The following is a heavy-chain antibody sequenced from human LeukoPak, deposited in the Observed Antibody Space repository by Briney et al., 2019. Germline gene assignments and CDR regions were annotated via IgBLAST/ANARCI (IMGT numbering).Heavy chain of an antibody. J-gene: IGHJ4*02. D-gene: IGHD3-3*01. V-gene: IGHV1-2*02. Sequence: ASVKVSCKASGYTFTGYYMHRVRQAPGQGLEWMGWINPNSGGTNYAQKFQGRVTMTRDTSISTAYMELSRLRSDDTAVYYCARDTVRFLEWFPLYFDYWGQGTLVTVSS. CDR2: INPNSGGT. CDR1: GYTFTGYY. CDR3: ARDTVRFLEWFPLYFDY.